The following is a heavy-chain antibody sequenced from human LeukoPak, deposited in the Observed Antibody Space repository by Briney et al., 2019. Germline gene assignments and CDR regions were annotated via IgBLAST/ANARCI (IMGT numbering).Heavy chain of an antibody. V-gene: IGHV2-5*02. D-gene: IGHD6-13*01. CDR2: IYWDDDT. CDR1: GFSINTPKAG. Sequence: SGPTLVKPTQTLTLTCTFSGFSINTPKAGVGWIRQPPGKTLEWLALIYWDDDTRYSPSLKSRLTITKDPSKNQVVLTMTNMEPNDTATYFCAHKDSSSLPPLFDLWGQGTLVTVSS. J-gene: IGHJ4*02. CDR3: AHKDSSSLPPLFDL.